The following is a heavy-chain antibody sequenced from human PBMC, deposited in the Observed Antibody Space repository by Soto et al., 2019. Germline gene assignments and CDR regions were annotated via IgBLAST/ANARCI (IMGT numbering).Heavy chain of an antibody. CDR3: ARRAAGPYYYYYMDV. Sequence: SETLSLTCTVSGCSISSYYWSWIRQPPGKGLEWIGYIYYSGSTNYNPSLKSRVTISVDTSKNQFSLKLSSVTAADTAVYYCARRAAGPYYYYYMDVWGKGTTVTVSS. V-gene: IGHV4-59*08. J-gene: IGHJ6*03. D-gene: IGHD2-15*01. CDR2: IYYSGST. CDR1: GCSISSYY.